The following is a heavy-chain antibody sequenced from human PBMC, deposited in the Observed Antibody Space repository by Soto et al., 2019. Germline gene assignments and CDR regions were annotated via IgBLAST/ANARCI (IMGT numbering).Heavy chain of an antibody. Sequence: QVQLVQSGAEVKKPGSSVKVSCKASGGTFSSYTISWVRQAPGQGLEWMGRIIPILGIANSAKTFQGRVTITADKSTSTAYMELSNLRSENTAVYYCAGEPILGYCSSTSCHTDNWFDPWGQGTLVTVSS. V-gene: IGHV1-69*08. J-gene: IGHJ5*02. D-gene: IGHD2-2*01. CDR1: GGTFSSYT. CDR2: IIPILGIA. CDR3: AGEPILGYCSSTSCHTDNWFDP.